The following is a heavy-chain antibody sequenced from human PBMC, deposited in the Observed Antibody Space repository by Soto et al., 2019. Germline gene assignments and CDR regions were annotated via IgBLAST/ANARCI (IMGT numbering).Heavy chain of an antibody. CDR2: ISSSSSYI. D-gene: IGHD2-2*02. CDR1: GFTFSSYS. Sequence: KSGGSLRLSCAASGFTFSSYSMNWVRQAPGKGLEWVSSISSSSSYIYYADSVKGRFTISRNNAKNSLYLQMNSLRAEDTAVYYCARDRGLALYLYSCFDYWGQGTLVTVSS. CDR3: ARDRGLALYLYSCFDY. V-gene: IGHV3-21*01. J-gene: IGHJ4*02.